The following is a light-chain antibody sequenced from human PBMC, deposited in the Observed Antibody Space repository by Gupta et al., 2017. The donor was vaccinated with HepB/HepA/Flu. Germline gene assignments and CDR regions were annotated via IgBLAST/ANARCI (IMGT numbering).Light chain of an antibody. CDR2: TNN. J-gene: IGLJ3*02. Sequence: QRVSIYCSGSNPNIGSTTLSWYQQLPGTAPKLIIYTNNNRPPGVPDRFSGSKSGTSASLAISGLQSEDEADYYCAAWDDSLNGSVFGGGTKLTVL. CDR1: NPNIGSTT. CDR3: AAWDDSLNGSV. V-gene: IGLV1-44*01.